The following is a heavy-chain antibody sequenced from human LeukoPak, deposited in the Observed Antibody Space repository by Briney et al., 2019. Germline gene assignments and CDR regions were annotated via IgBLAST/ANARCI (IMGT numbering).Heavy chain of an antibody. CDR3: ARVGGYSFGDSFDY. V-gene: IGHV3-20*04. D-gene: IGHD3-3*01. Sequence: GGSLRLSCAASGFTFDDDAMSWVRQAPGKGLEWVSGINWNGGSTGYADSVKGRFTISRDNSKKSLYLQMNSLRAEDTALYYCARVGGYSFGDSFDYWGQGTLVTVSS. CDR2: INWNGGST. CDR1: GFTFDDDA. J-gene: IGHJ4*02.